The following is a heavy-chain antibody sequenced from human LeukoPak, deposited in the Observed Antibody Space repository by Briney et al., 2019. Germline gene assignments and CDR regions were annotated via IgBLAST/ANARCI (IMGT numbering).Heavy chain of an antibody. D-gene: IGHD2-2*01. CDR3: AREYRTAYFDS. CDR2: ISSSGSTI. J-gene: IGHJ4*02. V-gene: IGHV3-48*01. CDR1: GFTFSSYS. Sequence: GGSLRLSCAASGFTFSSYSMNWVRQAPGKGLEWVSYISSSGSTIYYADSVKGRFTISRDNAKNSLYLQMNSLRAEDTAVYYCAREYRTAYFDSWGQGTLVTVSS.